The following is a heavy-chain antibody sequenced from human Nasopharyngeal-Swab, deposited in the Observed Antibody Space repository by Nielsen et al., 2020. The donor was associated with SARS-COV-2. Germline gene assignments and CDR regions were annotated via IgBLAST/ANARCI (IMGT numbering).Heavy chain of an antibody. V-gene: IGHV3-74*01. D-gene: IGHD3-22*01. Sequence: GESLKIFCAASGFTFSSYWMHWVRQAPGKGLVWVSRINSAGRSTSYADSVKGRFTISRDNAKNTLYLKMNSLRAEDTAVHYYAREEFGGYDSSSYAYSYHFDYWGQGTLVTVSS. CDR1: GFTFSSYW. CDR3: AREEFGGYDSSSYAYSYHFDY. J-gene: IGHJ4*02. CDR2: INSAGRST.